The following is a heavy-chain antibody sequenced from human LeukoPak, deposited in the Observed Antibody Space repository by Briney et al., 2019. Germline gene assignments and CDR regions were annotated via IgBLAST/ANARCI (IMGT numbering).Heavy chain of an antibody. CDR3: AKAKAEYSGYDFDAFDI. CDR2: ISGSGGST. V-gene: IGHV3-23*01. CDR1: GLTFSAYA. J-gene: IGHJ3*02. D-gene: IGHD5-12*01. Sequence: GGSLRLSCVSSGLTFSAYAMSWVRQAPGKGLEWVSAISGSGGSTYYADSVKGRFTISRDNSKNTLYLQMNSLRAEDTAVYYCAKAKAEYSGYDFDAFDIWGQGTMVTVSS.